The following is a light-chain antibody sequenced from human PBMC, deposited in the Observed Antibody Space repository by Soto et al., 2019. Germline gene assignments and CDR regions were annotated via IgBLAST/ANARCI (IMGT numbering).Light chain of an antibody. CDR3: SSYAGSNSFEV. CDR1: SSNVGGYNY. V-gene: IGLV2-8*01. CDR2: EVS. Sequence: QSALTQPPSPSGSPGQSVTISCTGTSSNVGGYNYVSWYQHHPGKAPKLMIYEVSKRPSGVPDRFSGSKSGNTASLTVSGLQAEDEADYYCSSYAGSNSFEVFGGGTKLTVL. J-gene: IGLJ2*01.